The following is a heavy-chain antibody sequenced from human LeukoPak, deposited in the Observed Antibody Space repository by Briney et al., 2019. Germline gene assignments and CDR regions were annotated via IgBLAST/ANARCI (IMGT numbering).Heavy chain of an antibody. CDR1: GFTFSSYA. CDR2: ISYDGSNK. D-gene: IGHD1-26*01. V-gene: IGHV3-30-3*01. Sequence: PGRSPRLSCAASGFTFSSYAMHWVRQAPGKGLEWVAVISYDGSNKYYADSVKGRFTISRDNSKNTLYLQMNSLRAEDTAVYYCARSLVGAYLWGQGTLVTVSS. J-gene: IGHJ5*02. CDR3: ARSLVGAYL.